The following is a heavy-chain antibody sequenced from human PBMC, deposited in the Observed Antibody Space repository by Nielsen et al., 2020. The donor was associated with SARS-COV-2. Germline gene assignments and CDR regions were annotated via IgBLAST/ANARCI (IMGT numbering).Heavy chain of an antibody. CDR2: INPNSGGT. D-gene: IGHD4-11*01. Sequence: ASVKVSCKASGYTFTGYYMHWVRQAPGQGLEWMGWINPNSGGTNYAQKFQGRVTMTRDTSISTAYMELSRLRSDDTAVYYGARDLSVTVRFVDYWGQGTLVTVSS. V-gene: IGHV1-2*02. CDR1: GYTFTGYY. CDR3: ARDLSVTVRFVDY. J-gene: IGHJ4*02.